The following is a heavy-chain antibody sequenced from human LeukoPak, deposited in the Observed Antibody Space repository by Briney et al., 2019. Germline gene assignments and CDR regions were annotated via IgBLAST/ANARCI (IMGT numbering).Heavy chain of an antibody. V-gene: IGHV4-31*03. CDR3: ARFVPYGSGSLTWFDP. J-gene: IGHJ5*02. CDR2: IYYSGST. D-gene: IGHD3-10*01. Sequence: PSETLSLTCTVSGGSISSGGYYWSWIRQHPGKGLEWIGYIYYSGSTYYNPSLKSRVTISVDTSKNQFSLKLSSVTAADTAVYYCARFVPYGSGSLTWFDPWGQGTLVTVSS. CDR1: GGSISSGGYY.